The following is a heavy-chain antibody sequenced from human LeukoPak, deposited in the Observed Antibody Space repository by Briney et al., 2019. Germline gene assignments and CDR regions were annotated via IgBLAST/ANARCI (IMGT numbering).Heavy chain of an antibody. Sequence: SETLSLICSVSGYSISSGHYWGWIRQPPGKGLEWIGSIYHSGSTYYNPSLKSRVTISVDTSKNQFSLKLSFATAADTAVYYCAREWASGGSILWGQGTLVTVSS. CDR2: IYHSGST. V-gene: IGHV4-38-2*02. J-gene: IGHJ4*02. CDR1: GYSISSGHY. D-gene: IGHD2-15*01. CDR3: AREWASGGSIL.